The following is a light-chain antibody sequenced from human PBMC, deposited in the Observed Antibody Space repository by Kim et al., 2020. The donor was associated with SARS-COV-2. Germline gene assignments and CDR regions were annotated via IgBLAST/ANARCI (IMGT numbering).Light chain of an antibody. V-gene: IGLV3-1*01. CDR2: QDT. J-gene: IGLJ3*02. CDR1: NLGNKY. Sequence: SYELTQPPSVSVSPGQTASITCSGDNLGNKYVCWYQQKPGQSPVLVVYQDTKRPSGIPERFSGSNSGKTATLTVSGTQDVDEADYYCQAWDSSIAVFGGGTRLTV. CDR3: QAWDSSIAV.